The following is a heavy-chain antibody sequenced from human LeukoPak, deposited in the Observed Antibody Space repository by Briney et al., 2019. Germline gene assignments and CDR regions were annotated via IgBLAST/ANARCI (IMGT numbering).Heavy chain of an antibody. CDR2: INHSGST. Sequence: SETLSLTCAVYGGSFSGYYWSWIRRPPGKGLEWIGEINHSGSTNYNPSLKSRVTISVDTSKNQFSLKLSSVTAADTAVYYCARASGYSGSYCDYWGQGTLVTVSS. D-gene: IGHD1-26*01. J-gene: IGHJ4*02. CDR3: ARASGYSGSYCDY. V-gene: IGHV4-34*01. CDR1: GGSFSGYY.